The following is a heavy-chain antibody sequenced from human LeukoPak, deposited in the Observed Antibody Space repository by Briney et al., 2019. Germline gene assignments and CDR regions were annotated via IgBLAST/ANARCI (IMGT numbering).Heavy chain of an antibody. CDR2: IQYDGNTI. J-gene: IGHJ5*02. V-gene: IGHV3-30*02. Sequence: GGSLRLSCVASGFTYSHNGMHWVRQAPGKGLEWVAFIQYDGNTIFYADSVKGRFTISRDNSKNTLYLQTNSLRTDDTAVYYCGKEQSGSYVHAFDPLGPGNSGHRLL. CDR1: GFTYSHNG. D-gene: IGHD3-3*01. CDR3: GKEQSGSYVHAFDP.